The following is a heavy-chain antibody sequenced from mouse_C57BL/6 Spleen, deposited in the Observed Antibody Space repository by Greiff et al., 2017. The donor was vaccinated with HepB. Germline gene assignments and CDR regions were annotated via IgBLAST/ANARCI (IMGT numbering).Heavy chain of an antibody. CDR3: ARPSYDYGRAMDY. V-gene: IGHV1-64*01. Sequence: QVQLQQPGAELVKPGASVKLSCKASGYTFTSYWMHWVKQRPGQGLEWIGMIHPNSGSTNYNEKFKSKATLTVDKSSSTAYMQLSSLTSEDSAVYYCARPSYDYGRAMDYWGQGTSVTVSS. J-gene: IGHJ4*01. D-gene: IGHD2-4*01. CDR2: IHPNSGST. CDR1: GYTFTSYW.